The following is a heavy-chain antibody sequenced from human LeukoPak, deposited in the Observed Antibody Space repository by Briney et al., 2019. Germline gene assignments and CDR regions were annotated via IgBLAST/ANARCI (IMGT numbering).Heavy chain of an antibody. J-gene: IGHJ4*02. CDR2: ISDDGSNK. CDR1: GFTFSAYA. V-gene: IGHV3-30-3*01. Sequence: QAGGSLRLSCAASGFTFSAYAIHWLRQAPGKGLEWVTVISDDGSNKYYADSVKGRFTISRDNSKNTLYVQMNSLRVEDTAVYYCARDEGYYFDYWGQGTLVTVSS. CDR3: ARDEGYYFDY.